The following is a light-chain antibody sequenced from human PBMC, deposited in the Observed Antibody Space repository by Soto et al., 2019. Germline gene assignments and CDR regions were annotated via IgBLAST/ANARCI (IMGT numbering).Light chain of an antibody. CDR1: SSDVGGYNY. V-gene: IGLV2-14*01. J-gene: IGLJ2*01. CDR2: DVT. Sequence: QSALTQPASVSGSPGQSITISCTGTSSDVGGYNYVSWYQQHPGKAPKLMIYDVTNRPSGASNRFSGSKSGNTASLTISGLQAEDEADYYCTSYTISSPHVIFGGGTKLTVL. CDR3: TSYTISSPHVI.